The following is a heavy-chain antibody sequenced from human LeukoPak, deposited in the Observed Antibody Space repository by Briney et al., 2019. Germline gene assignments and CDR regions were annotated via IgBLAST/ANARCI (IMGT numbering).Heavy chain of an antibody. CDR3: ARDDTYYYDSSGYYYGGQFDP. Sequence: PSQTPSLTCTVSGGSISSGSYYWSWIRQPAGKGLEWIGRIYTSGSTNYNPSLKSRVTISVDTSKNQFSLKLSSVTAADTAVYYCARDDTYYYDSSGYYYGGQFDPWGQGTLVTVSS. V-gene: IGHV4-61*02. CDR2: IYTSGST. D-gene: IGHD3-22*01. J-gene: IGHJ5*02. CDR1: GGSISSGSYY.